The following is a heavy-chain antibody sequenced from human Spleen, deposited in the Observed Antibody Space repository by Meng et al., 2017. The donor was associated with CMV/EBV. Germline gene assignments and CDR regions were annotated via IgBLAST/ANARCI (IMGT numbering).Heavy chain of an antibody. J-gene: IGHJ3*02. D-gene: IGHD3-22*01. CDR3: ARGQYSSGWHSARDTFDI. CDR1: GYTFTAHY. V-gene: IGHV1-8*03. Sequence: ASVKVSCKASGYTFTAHYFHWVRQAPGQGLEWMGWMNPKSGNTGYAQKFQGRVTTTRNTSISTAYMELTSLGSEDTAVYYCARGQYSSGWHSARDTFDIWGLGTMVTVSS. CDR2: MNPKSGNT.